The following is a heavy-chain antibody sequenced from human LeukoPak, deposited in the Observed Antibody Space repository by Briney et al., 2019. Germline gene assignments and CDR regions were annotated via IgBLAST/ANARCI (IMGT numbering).Heavy chain of an antibody. V-gene: IGHV4-39*01. CDR3: ARGRQKAY. Sequence: SETLSLTCTVSGGSISSSSYYWGWIRQPPGKGLEWIGSIYYSGSTYYNPSLKSRVTISVDTSKNQFSLKLSSVTAADTAVYYCARGRQKAYWGQGTLVTVSS. J-gene: IGHJ4*02. CDR1: GGSISSSSYY. CDR2: IYYSGST.